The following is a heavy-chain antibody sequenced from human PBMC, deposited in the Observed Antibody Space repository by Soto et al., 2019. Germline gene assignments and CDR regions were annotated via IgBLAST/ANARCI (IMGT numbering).Heavy chain of an antibody. CDR2: ISGSGSNP. J-gene: IGHJ4*02. D-gene: IGHD4-17*01. CDR1: GFTFSSYA. V-gene: IGHV3-23*01. Sequence: EVQVLETGGGLVQPGGFLRLSCAASGFTFSSYAMSWVRQDPVQGLEWVSGISGSGSNPYYADTVKGRFTMYRDNSKNTLYLQRNSLRAEDTALCYCTKPASMTIRDGFDHLGQGTLVTVSS. CDR3: TKPASMTIRDGFDH.